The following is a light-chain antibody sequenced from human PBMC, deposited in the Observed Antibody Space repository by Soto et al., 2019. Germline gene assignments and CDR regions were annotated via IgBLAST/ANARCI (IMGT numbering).Light chain of an antibody. V-gene: IGKV1-39*01. CDR2: GAS. J-gene: IGKJ4*01. CDR1: QTISSY. CDR3: QQTYSSVL. Sequence: DIQMTQSPSSLSASVGDRVTITCRASQTISSYLNWYQQKPGKAPRLLIYGASSLQGGVPSRFSGSRSGTDFTLTISSRQREDFATYYCQQTYSSVLFGGGTKVEIK.